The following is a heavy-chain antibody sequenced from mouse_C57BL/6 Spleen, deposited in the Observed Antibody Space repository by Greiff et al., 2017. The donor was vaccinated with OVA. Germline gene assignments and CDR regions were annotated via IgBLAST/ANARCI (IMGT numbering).Heavy chain of an antibody. CDR3: ARSSYYYGSSYLYFDV. CDR1: GYTFTSYW. J-gene: IGHJ1*03. V-gene: IGHV1-55*01. Sequence: QVQLQQSGAELVKPGASVKMSCKASGYTFTSYWITWVKQRPGQGLEWIGDIYPGSGSTNYNEKFKSKATLTVDTSSSTAYMQLSSLTSEDSAVYYCARSSYYYGSSYLYFDVWGTGTTVTVSS. CDR2: IYPGSGST. D-gene: IGHD1-1*01.